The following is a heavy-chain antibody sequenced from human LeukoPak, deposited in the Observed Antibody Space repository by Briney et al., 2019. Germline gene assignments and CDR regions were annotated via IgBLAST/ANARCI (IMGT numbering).Heavy chain of an antibody. V-gene: IGHV3-23*01. D-gene: IGHD3-22*01. Sequence: GGTLRLSCAASGFTFSSYGMSWVRQAPGKGLEWVSAISGSGGSTYYADSVKGRFTISRDNSKNTLYLQMNSLRAEDTAVYYCATPLDPNYYDSSGSGRAFDIWGQGTMVTVSS. J-gene: IGHJ3*02. CDR1: GFTFSSYG. CDR2: ISGSGGST. CDR3: ATPLDPNYYDSSGSGRAFDI.